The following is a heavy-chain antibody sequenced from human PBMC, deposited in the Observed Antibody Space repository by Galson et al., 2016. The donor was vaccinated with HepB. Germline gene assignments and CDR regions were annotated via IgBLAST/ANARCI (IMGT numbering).Heavy chain of an antibody. CDR2: IYTAGDT. CDR3: ARGSYSSDWYRSSAYDSRRDG. Sequence: SLRLSCAASGFTFSNYDMHWVRQAPGKGLEWVSSIYTAGDTYYQDSVEGRFTVSRENGKDSLYLHMKSLRAGDTAVYFCARGSYSSDWYRSSAYDSRRDGWGEGPPGTVSS. J-gene: IGHJ6*04. D-gene: IGHD6-19*01. CDR1: GFTFSNYD. V-gene: IGHV3-13*01.